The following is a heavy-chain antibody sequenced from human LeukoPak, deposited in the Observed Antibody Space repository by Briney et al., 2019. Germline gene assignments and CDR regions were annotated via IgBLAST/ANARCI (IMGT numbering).Heavy chain of an antibody. V-gene: IGHV3-7*03. D-gene: IGHD1-26*01. Sequence: GGSLRLSCAASGFTFSRYWMSWVRQAPGKGLEWVANIKQDGSEKYYVDSVKGRFTISRDNAKNSLYLQMNSLRVEDTAVYYCAKGRALVGGTTRSYDSWGQGTLVTVSS. CDR3: AKGRALVGGTTRSYDS. CDR2: IKQDGSEK. CDR1: GFTFSRYW. J-gene: IGHJ5*02.